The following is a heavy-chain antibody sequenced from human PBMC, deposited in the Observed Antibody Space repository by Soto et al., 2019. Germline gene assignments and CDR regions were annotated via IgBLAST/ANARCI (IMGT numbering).Heavy chain of an antibody. CDR2: SYYSGRT. CDR3: ATSHWFDP. CDR1: GGSISSRGYY. Sequence: QLQLQESGPGLVKPSETLSLTCTVSGGSISSRGYYWGWIRQPPGKGLEGIGTSYYSGRTYYNPPLKSRVTISVDTSKNQFSLKLSSVTAAATAVYYCATSHWFDPWGQGTLVTVSS. V-gene: IGHV4-39*01. J-gene: IGHJ5*02. D-gene: IGHD2-2*01.